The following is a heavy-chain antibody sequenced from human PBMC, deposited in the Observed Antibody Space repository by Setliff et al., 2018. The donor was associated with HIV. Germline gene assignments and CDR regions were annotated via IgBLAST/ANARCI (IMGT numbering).Heavy chain of an antibody. CDR1: GGSISGSNYV. CDR2: IHYSGST. D-gene: IGHD3-22*01. J-gene: IGHJ4*02. Sequence: PSETLSLTCTVYGGSISGSNYVWGWIRQTPRKGLEWIGTIHYSGSTYYNPSLKSRVTISVDTSKNQFSLKLSSVTAADTAVYYCARGSRGARASKIDSSGYYLVYWGQGTLVTVSS. V-gene: IGHV4-39*07. CDR3: ARGSRGARASKIDSSGYYLVY.